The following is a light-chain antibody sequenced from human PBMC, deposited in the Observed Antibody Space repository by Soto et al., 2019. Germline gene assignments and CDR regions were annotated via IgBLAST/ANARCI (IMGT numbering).Light chain of an antibody. CDR3: LQYDKWPRT. CDR1: QSVNRK. CDR2: GAS. J-gene: IGKJ1*01. Sequence: EIVMTQSPATLSVSPGERATLSYRGSQSVNRKLAWYQQTRGQAPRVLIYGASTRDTGVPAMFSSSGAGTEFTRTISNLKYEDVKVYHCLQYDKWPRTFGQGTKVDIK. V-gene: IGKV3-15*01.